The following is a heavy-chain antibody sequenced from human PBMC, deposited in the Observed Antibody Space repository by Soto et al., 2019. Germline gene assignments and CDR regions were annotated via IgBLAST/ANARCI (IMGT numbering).Heavy chain of an antibody. Sequence: ASVKVSCKASGYTFTSYGISWVRQAPGQGLEWMGWISAYNGNTNYAQKLQGRVTMNTDTSTSTAYMELRSLRSDDTAVYYCARDRPLTRGIAVAGDYFDYWGQGTLVTVSS. CDR2: ISAYNGNT. CDR1: GYTFTSYG. V-gene: IGHV1-18*01. J-gene: IGHJ4*02. D-gene: IGHD6-19*01. CDR3: ARDRPLTRGIAVAGDYFDY.